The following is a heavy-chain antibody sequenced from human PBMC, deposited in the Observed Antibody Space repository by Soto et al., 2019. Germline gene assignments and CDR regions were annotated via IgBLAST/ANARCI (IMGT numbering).Heavy chain of an antibody. D-gene: IGHD3-22*01. Sequence: PSETLSLTCTVSGGSISSSSYYWGWIRQPPGKGLEWIGSIYYSGSTYYNPSLKSRVTISVDTSKNQFSLKLSSVTAADTAVYYCARQAYYYDSSGYWTYYFDYWGQGTLVTVSS. CDR2: IYYSGST. CDR3: ARQAYYYDSSGYWTYYFDY. J-gene: IGHJ4*02. V-gene: IGHV4-39*01. CDR1: GGSISSSSYY.